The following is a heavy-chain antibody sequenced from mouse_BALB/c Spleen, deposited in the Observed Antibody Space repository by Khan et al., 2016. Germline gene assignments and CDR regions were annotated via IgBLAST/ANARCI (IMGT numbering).Heavy chain of an antibody. CDR2: IDPANDNT. J-gene: IGHJ3*01. D-gene: IGHD2-4*01. Sequence: VQLQQSGAELVKPGASVKLSCTASGFNIKDTYMHWMIQRPEQGLEWIGRIDPANDNTKYDPKFQGKATITADPSSNTAYLQLSSLTSESTAVYYCAKSYYDSWFVYWGQGTLVTVSA. CDR1: GFNIKDTY. CDR3: AKSYYDSWFVY. V-gene: IGHV14-3*02.